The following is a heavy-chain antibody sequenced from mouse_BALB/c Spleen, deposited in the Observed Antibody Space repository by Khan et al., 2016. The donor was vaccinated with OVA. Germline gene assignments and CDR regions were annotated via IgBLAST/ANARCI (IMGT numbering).Heavy chain of an antibody. Sequence: QIQLVQSGPELKKPGETVKISCKASGYIFTNYGMNWVKQAPGQGLKWMGWINTYTGEPTYADDFRGRFAFSLETSASTAYLQINNLKNEDTATXFRARGAFYCCRGKNAWCAYWGQGTLVTVSA. CDR1: GYIFTNYG. D-gene: IGHD1-1*01. CDR2: INTYTGEP. CDR3: ARGAFYCCRGKNAWCAY. V-gene: IGHV9-3-1*01. J-gene: IGHJ3*01.